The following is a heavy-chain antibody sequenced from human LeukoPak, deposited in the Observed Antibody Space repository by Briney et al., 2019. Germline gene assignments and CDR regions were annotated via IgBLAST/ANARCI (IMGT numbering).Heavy chain of an antibody. V-gene: IGHV1-46*01. CDR2: INPSGGGT. D-gene: IGHD3-22*01. J-gene: IGHJ4*02. CDR3: ARNYDTSGYYYDY. CDR1: GYTFSSYY. Sequence: GASVNVSCKASGYTFSSYYMHWVRQAPGRGLEWMGIINPSGGGTRYAQKFQGRVTMTRDTSTSTVYIELSSLKSEDTAMYYCARNYDTSGYYYDYWGQGTLVTVSS.